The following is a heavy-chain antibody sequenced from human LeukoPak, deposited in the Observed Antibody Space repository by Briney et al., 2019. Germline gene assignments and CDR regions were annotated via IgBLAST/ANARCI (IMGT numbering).Heavy chain of an antibody. J-gene: IGHJ4*02. CDR1: RGTFSSYA. CDR2: IIPIFGTA. Sequence: SVKVSCKASRGTFSSYAISWVRQAPGQGLEWMGGIIPIFGTANYAQKFQGRVTITADESTSTAYMELSSLRSEDTAVYYCASGYCSGGSCYGPDRGDYWGQGTLVTVSS. D-gene: IGHD2-15*01. CDR3: ASGYCSGGSCYGPDRGDY. V-gene: IGHV1-69*13.